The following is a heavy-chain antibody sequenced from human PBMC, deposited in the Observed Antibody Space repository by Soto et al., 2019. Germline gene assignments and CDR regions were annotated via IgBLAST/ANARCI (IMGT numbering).Heavy chain of an antibody. J-gene: IGHJ3*02. CDR1: GFTFSNYG. CDR3: AKDLGSGSYLFDAFDI. V-gene: IGHV3-30*18. CDR2: ISYDGSNK. Sequence: HPGGSLRLSCAASGFTFSNYGMHWVRQARGKGLEWVAVISYDGSNKYYADSVKGRFTISRDNSKNTLYLQMNSLRAEDTAVYYCAKDLGSGSYLFDAFDIWGQGTMVTVSS. D-gene: IGHD1-26*01.